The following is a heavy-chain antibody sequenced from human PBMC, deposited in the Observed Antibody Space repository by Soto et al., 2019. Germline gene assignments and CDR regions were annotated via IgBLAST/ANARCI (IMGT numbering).Heavy chain of an antibody. V-gene: IGHV4-4*02. J-gene: IGHJ5*02. CDR1: GGSISTNFW. CDR2: IFRSGSS. D-gene: IGHD5-12*01. CDR3: VRQTSSDMGYGGGGWFDL. Sequence: QVQLQESGPRLVKPWGTLSLTCAVSGGSISTNFWWTWIRQAPGQGPEWIGEIFRSGSSTSNPSLVSRVTLSIDKCKNHCSLNLPSVTAADTAVYYCVRQTSSDMGYGGGGWFDLWGQGTQVTVFS.